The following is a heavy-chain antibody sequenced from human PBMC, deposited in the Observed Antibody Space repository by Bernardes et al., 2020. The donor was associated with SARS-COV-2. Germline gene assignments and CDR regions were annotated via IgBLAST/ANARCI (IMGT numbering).Heavy chain of an antibody. CDR3: ARKNAVGSGGDAFDI. J-gene: IGHJ3*02. Sequence: VGSLRLSCAASGFGFNNYNMNWVRQAPGKGLEWVSSISLSTTYIYYADSVRGRFTVSRDNAKNSLFLQMNSLRVEDTAVYYCARKNAVGSGGDAFDIWGQGTMVTVSS. CDR1: GFGFNNYN. CDR2: ISLSTTYI. V-gene: IGHV3-21*01. D-gene: IGHD1-26*01.